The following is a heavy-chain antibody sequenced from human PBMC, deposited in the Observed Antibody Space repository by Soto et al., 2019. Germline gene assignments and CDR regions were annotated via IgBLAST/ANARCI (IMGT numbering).Heavy chain of an antibody. J-gene: IGHJ4*02. CDR3: ARSPRYSSYEIWKCDY. V-gene: IGHV4-30-4*01. Sequence: SETLSLTCTVSGGSISSGDYYWSWIRQPPGKGLEWIGYIYYSGSTYYNPSLKSRVTISVDTSKNQFSLKLSSVTAADTAVYYCARSPRYSSYEIWKCDYWGQGTLVTVSS. D-gene: IGHD5-12*01. CDR2: IYYSGST. CDR1: GGSISSGDYY.